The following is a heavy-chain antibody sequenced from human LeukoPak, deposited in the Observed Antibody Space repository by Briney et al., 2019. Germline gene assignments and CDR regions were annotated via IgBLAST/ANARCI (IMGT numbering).Heavy chain of an antibody. D-gene: IGHD5-18*01. CDR1: GYTFTSYA. CDR2: INAGNGNT. V-gene: IGHV1-3*01. Sequence: ASVKVSCKASGYTFTSYAMHWVRQASGQRLEWMGWINAGNGNTKYSQKFQGRVTITRDTSASTAYMELSSLRSEDTAVYYCARVDTAMVIGYWGQGTLVTVSS. J-gene: IGHJ4*02. CDR3: ARVDTAMVIGY.